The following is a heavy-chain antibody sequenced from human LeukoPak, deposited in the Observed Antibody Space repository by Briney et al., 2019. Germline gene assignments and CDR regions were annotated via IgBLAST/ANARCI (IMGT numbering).Heavy chain of an antibody. CDR2: ISSSSSYI. D-gene: IGHD5-12*01. Sequence: PGGSLRLSCAASGFTFSSYSMNWVRQAPGKGLEWVSSISSSSSYIYYADSVKGRFTISRDNAKNSLYLQMNSLRAEDTAVYYCARANIVATIQDYYYYGMDVWGQGTTVTLSS. J-gene: IGHJ6*02. CDR1: GFTFSSYS. V-gene: IGHV3-21*01. CDR3: ARANIVATIQDYYYYGMDV.